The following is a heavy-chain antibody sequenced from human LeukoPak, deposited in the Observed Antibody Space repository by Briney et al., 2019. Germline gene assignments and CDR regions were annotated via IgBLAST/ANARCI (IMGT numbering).Heavy chain of an antibody. CDR3: AKDHLPGIVVADRDY. CDR1: GFTFNRYG. D-gene: IGHD6-19*01. CDR2: ISGSGGTT. V-gene: IGHV3-23*01. J-gene: IGHJ4*02. Sequence: GALRLSCAASGFTFNRYGMSWVRQAPGKGLEWVSAISGSGGTTYYADSVKGRFTISRDNSKNTLYLQINSLRGEDTAVYYCAKDHLPGIVVADRDYWGQGTLVTVSS.